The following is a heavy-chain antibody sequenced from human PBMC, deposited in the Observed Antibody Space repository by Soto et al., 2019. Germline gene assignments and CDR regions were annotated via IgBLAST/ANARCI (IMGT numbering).Heavy chain of an antibody. CDR1: AGSIGSSGYY. Sequence: PSETLSLTCTVSAGSIGSSGYYWGWIRQPPGKGLELIGTIYYSGSAYYNPSLKSRVTISIDTSKNQFSLKLSSVTAADTAVYYCARRDGSGGYYAFDIWGQGTMVTVSS. CDR3: ARRDGSGGYYAFDI. V-gene: IGHV4-39*01. J-gene: IGHJ3*02. D-gene: IGHD3-10*01. CDR2: IYYSGSA.